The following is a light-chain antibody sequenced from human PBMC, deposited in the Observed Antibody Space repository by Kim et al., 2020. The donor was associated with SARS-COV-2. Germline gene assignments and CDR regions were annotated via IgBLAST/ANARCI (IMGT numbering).Light chain of an antibody. CDR1: SSNIGLNS. V-gene: IGLV1-44*01. CDR3: VAWDDSLIGFV. Sequence: ELTQPPSASGTPGQRVTISCSGSSSNIGLNSVSWYQQLPGTAPKLLIYNNYQSPSGVPDRFSGSKSGTSASLAISGLRSEDEADYFCVAWDDSLIGFVFGTGTQLTVL. J-gene: IGLJ1*01. CDR2: NNY.